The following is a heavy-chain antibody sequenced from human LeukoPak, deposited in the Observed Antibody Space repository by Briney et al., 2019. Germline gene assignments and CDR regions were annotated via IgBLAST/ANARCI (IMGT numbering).Heavy chain of an antibody. CDR2: INSDGSST. Sequence: GGSLRLSCAASGFTFSSSWMHWVRQTPGKGLVWVSRINSDGSSTSYADSVKGRFTISRDNAKNTQSLQMNSLRAEDTAVYYCTRASRKEPDYWGQGTLVTVSS. V-gene: IGHV3-74*01. D-gene: IGHD1-14*01. CDR1: GFTFSSSW. J-gene: IGHJ4*02. CDR3: TRASRKEPDY.